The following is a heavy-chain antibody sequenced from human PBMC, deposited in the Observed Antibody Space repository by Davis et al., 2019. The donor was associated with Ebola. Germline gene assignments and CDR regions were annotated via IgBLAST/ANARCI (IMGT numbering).Heavy chain of an antibody. J-gene: IGHJ6*02. Sequence: PGGSLRLSCTASGFTFGDYAMSWFRQAPGKGLEWVGFIRSKAYGGTTEYAASVKGRFTISRDDSKSIAYLQMNSLKTEDTAVYYCTLRGDTVYYYYGMDVWGQGTTVTVSS. V-gene: IGHV3-49*03. CDR2: IRSKAYGGTT. CDR1: GFTFGDYA. D-gene: IGHD2-21*02. CDR3: TLRGDTVYYYYGMDV.